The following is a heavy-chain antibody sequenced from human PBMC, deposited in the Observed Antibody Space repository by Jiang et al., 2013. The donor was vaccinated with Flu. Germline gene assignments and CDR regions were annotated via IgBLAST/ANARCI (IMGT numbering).Heavy chain of an antibody. CDR1: GFTVTDNS. Sequence: VQLLESGGGLVQPGESLRLSCAASGFTVTDNSMNWVRQAPGKGLEWVSLIYSDGRTYFADSLKDRFTISRDNSKNTLYLQMTSLRAEDTAVYYCARDRYYDASGYYYYYVRHGRRGGQGTTVHRLL. J-gene: IGHJ6*02. V-gene: IGHV3-66*01. D-gene: IGHD3-22*01. CDR2: IYSDGRT. CDR3: ARDRYYDASGYYYYYVRHGR.